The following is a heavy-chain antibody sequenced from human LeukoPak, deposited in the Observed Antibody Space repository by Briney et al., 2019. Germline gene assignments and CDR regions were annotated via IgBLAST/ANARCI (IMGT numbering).Heavy chain of an antibody. CDR3: AKDHWRMARGTYFDY. CDR1: GFTFSSYG. Sequence: GGSLRLSCAASGFTFSSYGMHWVRQAPGKGLEWVAFIRYDGSNKYYADSVKGRFTISRDNSKNTLYLQMNSLRAEDTAVYYCAKDHWRMARGTYFDYWGQGTLVTVSS. D-gene: IGHD3-10*01. V-gene: IGHV3-30*02. CDR2: IRYDGSNK. J-gene: IGHJ4*02.